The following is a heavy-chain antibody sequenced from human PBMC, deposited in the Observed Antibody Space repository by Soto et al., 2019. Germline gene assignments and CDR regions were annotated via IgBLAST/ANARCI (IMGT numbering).Heavy chain of an antibody. CDR2: INPNSGGT. D-gene: IGHD2-2*01. V-gene: IGHV1-2*04. J-gene: IGHJ5*02. CDR1: GYTFTGYY. Sequence: ASVKVSCKASGYTFTGYYMHWVRQAPGQGLEWMGWINPNSGGTNYAQKFQGWVTMTRDTSISTAYMELSRLRSDDTAVYYCARDRRYCSSTSCLSTFDPWGQGTLVTVSS. CDR3: ARDRRYCSSTSCLSTFDP.